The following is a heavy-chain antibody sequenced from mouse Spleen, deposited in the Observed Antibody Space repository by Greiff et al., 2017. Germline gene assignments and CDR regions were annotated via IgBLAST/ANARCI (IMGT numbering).Heavy chain of an antibody. D-gene: IGHD3-2*01. V-gene: IGHV1-7*01. CDR3: ARDSSGYLFAY. Sequence: VQLQQSGAELAKPGASVKLSCKASGYTFTSYWMHWVKQRPGQGLEWIGYINPSSGYTKYNQKFKDKATLTADKSSSTAYMQLSSLTSEDSAVYFCARDSSGYLFAYWGQGTLVTVSA. J-gene: IGHJ3*01. CDR1: GYTFTSYW. CDR2: INPSSGYT.